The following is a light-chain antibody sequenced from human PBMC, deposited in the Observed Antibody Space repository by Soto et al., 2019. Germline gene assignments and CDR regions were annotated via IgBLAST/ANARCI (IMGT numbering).Light chain of an antibody. J-gene: IGKJ4*01. CDR3: QQYDNWPLT. CDR1: QSVSSH. CDR2: DTS. V-gene: IGKV3-15*01. Sequence: RVMTQSPVTLSVSPGESATLSCRASQSVSSHVAWYQQKAGRAPRLLIYDTSSRVTGVPARFSGSGSETEFTLTISGLQSEDFAAYYCQQYDNWPLTFGGGTTLQIK.